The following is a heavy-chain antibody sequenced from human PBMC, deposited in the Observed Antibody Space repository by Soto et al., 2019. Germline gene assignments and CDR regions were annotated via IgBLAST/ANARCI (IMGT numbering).Heavy chain of an antibody. Sequence: EVQLVESGGGLVQPGWSLKLSCAASGLTFSGSAVHWVRQASGTGLEWVGRIRSKANNYATVYAASVKGRFTISRDDSKNTAYLQMNSLKTEDTAVYYCTRHAVQYCGGDCYLLPYFDLWGRGTLVTVSS. J-gene: IGHJ2*01. D-gene: IGHD2-21*02. V-gene: IGHV3-73*02. CDR1: GLTFSGSA. CDR3: TRHAVQYCGGDCYLLPYFDL. CDR2: IRSKANNYAT.